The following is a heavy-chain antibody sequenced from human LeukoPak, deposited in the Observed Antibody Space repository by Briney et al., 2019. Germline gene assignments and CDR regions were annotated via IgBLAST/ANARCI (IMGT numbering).Heavy chain of an antibody. CDR1: GFTFSSHW. Sequence: GGSLRLSCAASGFTFSSHWMHWVRQAPGKELVWVSRINNDGSIINTADSVKGRFTISRDNAKDMLYLQMDSLRAEDTAIYYCARGPSVLGAIDNWGQGTLVAVSS. V-gene: IGHV3-74*01. CDR2: INNDGSII. D-gene: IGHD3-10*01. CDR3: ARGPSVLGAIDN. J-gene: IGHJ4*02.